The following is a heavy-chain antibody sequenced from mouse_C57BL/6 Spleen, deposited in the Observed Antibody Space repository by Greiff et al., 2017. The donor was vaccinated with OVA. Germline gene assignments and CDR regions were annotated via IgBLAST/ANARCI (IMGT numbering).Heavy chain of an antibody. Sequence: EVQLQQSGGGLVKPGGSLKLSCAASGFTFSSYTMSWVRQTPEKRLEWVATISGGGGNTYYPDSVKGRFTISRDNAKNTLYLQMSSLRSEDTALYYCARRWLLLAMDYWGQGTSVTVSS. D-gene: IGHD2-3*01. V-gene: IGHV5-9*01. CDR1: GFTFSSYT. J-gene: IGHJ4*01. CDR3: ARRWLLLAMDY. CDR2: ISGGGGNT.